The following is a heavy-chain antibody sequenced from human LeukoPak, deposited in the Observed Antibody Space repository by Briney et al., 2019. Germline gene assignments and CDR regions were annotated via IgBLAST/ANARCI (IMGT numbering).Heavy chain of an antibody. CDR1: GGTFSSYA. CDR3: ASSGVGAADAFDI. V-gene: IGHV1-69*05. J-gene: IGHJ3*02. D-gene: IGHD1-26*01. CDR2: IIPIFGTA. Sequence: SVKVSCKASGGTFSSYAISWVRQAPGQGLEWMGGIIPIFGTANYAQKFQGRVTITTDESTSTAYMELRSLRSEDTAVYYCASSGVGAADAFDIWGQGTMVTVSS.